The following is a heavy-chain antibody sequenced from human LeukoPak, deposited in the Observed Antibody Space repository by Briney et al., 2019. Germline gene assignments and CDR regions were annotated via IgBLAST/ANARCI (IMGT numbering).Heavy chain of an antibody. CDR1: GYTFTTYA. D-gene: IGHD2-15*01. Sequence: GASVKVSCKASGYTFTTYAIHWVRQAPGERLEWMGWINTGNDNTRYSQKFQDRVTITRDTSASTVYMELSSLRSEDTAVYYCARDHGPYCSGGSCFGVNWFDPWGQGTLVTVSS. J-gene: IGHJ5*02. CDR2: INTGNDNT. V-gene: IGHV1-3*04. CDR3: ARDHGPYCSGGSCFGVNWFDP.